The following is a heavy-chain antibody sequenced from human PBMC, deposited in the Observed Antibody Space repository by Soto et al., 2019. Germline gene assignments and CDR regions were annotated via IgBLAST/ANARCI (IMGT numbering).Heavy chain of an antibody. J-gene: IGHJ2*01. Sequence: SLKISCAASGFTFDDYAMHWVRQAPGKGLEWVSGISWNSGSIGYADSVKGRFTISRDNAKNSLYLQMNSLRAEDTALYYCAKAGGYSYGAASWYFDLWGRGTLVTVSS. CDR1: GFTFDDYA. CDR2: ISWNSGSI. V-gene: IGHV3-9*01. CDR3: AKAGGYSYGAASWYFDL. D-gene: IGHD5-18*01.